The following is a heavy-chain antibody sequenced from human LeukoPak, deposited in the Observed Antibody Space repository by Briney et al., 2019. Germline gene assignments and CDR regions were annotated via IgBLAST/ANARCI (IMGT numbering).Heavy chain of an antibody. D-gene: IGHD2-2*01. CDR2: INPNSGGT. Sequence: ASVKVSCKASGYTFTGYYMHWVRQAPGQGLEWMGWINPNSGGTNYAQKFQGRVTMTRGTSISTAYMELSRLRSDDTAVYYCARGERDIVVVPAAGGSYFDYWGQGTLVTVSS. CDR3: ARGERDIVVVPAAGGSYFDY. J-gene: IGHJ4*02. CDR1: GYTFTGYY. V-gene: IGHV1-2*02.